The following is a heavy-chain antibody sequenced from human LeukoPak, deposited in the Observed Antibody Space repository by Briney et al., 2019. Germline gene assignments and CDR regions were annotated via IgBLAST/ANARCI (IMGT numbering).Heavy chain of an antibody. Sequence: GASVKVSCKVSGYTLTELSMHWVRQAPGKGLEWMGGFDPEDGETIYAQKFQGRVTMTEDTSTDTAYMELSSLRSEDTAVYYCARDSNSIVVVPAAISYYFDYWGQGTLVTVSS. D-gene: IGHD2-2*02. V-gene: IGHV1-24*01. CDR2: FDPEDGET. CDR1: GYTLTELS. J-gene: IGHJ4*02. CDR3: ARDSNSIVVVPAAISYYFDY.